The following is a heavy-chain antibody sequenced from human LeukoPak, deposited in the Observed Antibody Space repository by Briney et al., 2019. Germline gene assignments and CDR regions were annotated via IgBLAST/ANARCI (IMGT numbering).Heavy chain of an antibody. CDR2: ISYDGSNK. V-gene: IGHV3-30*04. CDR1: GFTFSSYA. D-gene: IGHD6-19*01. Sequence: GGSLRLSCAASGFTFSSYAMHWVRQAPGKGLEWVAVISYDGSNKYYADSVKGRFTISRDNSKNTLYLQMNSLRAEDTAVYYCARGGSYSSGWYDNWFDPWGQGTLVTVSS. CDR3: ARGGSYSSGWYDNWFDP. J-gene: IGHJ5*02.